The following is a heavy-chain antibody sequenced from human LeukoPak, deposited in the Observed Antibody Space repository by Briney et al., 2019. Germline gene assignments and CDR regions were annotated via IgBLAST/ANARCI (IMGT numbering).Heavy chain of an antibody. Sequence: PSETLSLTCTVSGGSISSGGYYWSWIRQHPGKGLEWIGYIHYTGSAYYNPSLKSRVAISVDTSKNQFSLKLSSVTAADTAVYYCARDLGGGNYETLLYWGQGTLVTVSS. CDR2: IHYTGSA. D-gene: IGHD4-23*01. V-gene: IGHV4-31*03. CDR1: GGSISSGGYY. CDR3: ARDLGGGNYETLLY. J-gene: IGHJ4*02.